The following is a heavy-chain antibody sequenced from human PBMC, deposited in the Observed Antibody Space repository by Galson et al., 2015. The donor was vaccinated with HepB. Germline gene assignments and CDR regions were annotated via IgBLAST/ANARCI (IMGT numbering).Heavy chain of an antibody. J-gene: IGHJ4*02. Sequence: SLRLSCAASGFMFSNYAMSWFRQSPVRGLEWVSAISATDGRTFYTDSVKGRFIISRDNSKNTIYLQMNSLRSEDTAVYNCARDSEIGAGYHLPGYWGQGTLVTVSS. CDR1: GFMFSNYA. D-gene: IGHD5-24*01. V-gene: IGHV3-23*01. CDR3: ARDSEIGAGYHLPGY. CDR2: ISATDGRT.